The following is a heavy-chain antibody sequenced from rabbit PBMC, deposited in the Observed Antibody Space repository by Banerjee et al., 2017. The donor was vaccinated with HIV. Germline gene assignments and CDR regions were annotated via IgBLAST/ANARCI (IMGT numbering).Heavy chain of an antibody. CDR3: ARDMVAGLFNL. J-gene: IGHJ4*01. V-gene: IGHV1S40*01. CDR2: IYVGSSGST. D-gene: IGHD2-1*01. Sequence: QSLEESGGGLVQPGASLTLTCTASGFSFSSSYWICWVRQAPGKGLEWIACIYVGSSGSTAYASWAKGRFTISKTSSTTVTLQMTSLTAADTATYFCARDMVAGLFNLWGQGTLVTVS. CDR1: GFSFSSSYW.